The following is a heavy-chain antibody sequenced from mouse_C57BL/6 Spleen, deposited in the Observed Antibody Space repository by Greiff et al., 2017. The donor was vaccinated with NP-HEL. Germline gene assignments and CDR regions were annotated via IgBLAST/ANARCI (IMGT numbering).Heavy chain of an antibody. CDR1: GYTFTDYN. V-gene: IGHV1-18*01. CDR2: INPNNGGT. J-gene: IGHJ4*01. CDR3: ATYSNDYYAMDY. Sequence: EVQLQQSGPELVKPGASVKIPCKASGYTFTDYNMDWVKQSHGKSLEWIGDINPNNGGTIYNQKFKGKATLTVDKSSSTAYMELRSLTSEDTAVYYCATYSNDYYAMDYWGQGTSVTVSS. D-gene: IGHD2-5*01.